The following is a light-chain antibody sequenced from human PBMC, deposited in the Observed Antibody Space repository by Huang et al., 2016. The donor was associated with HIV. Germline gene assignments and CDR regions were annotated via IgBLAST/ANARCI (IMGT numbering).Light chain of an antibody. V-gene: IGKV2-28*01. CDR3: MQTLKTPPYT. Sequence: DVVMTQSPLSLPVNPGEPASISCRSSQSLLHSNVDNYLNWYMQKPGQSPQLLIYLTSKRASVVPDRCNGSGSDTDFTLKINRVEAADVGVYYCMQTLKTPPYTFGQGTKLEIK. CDR1: QSLLHSNVDNY. J-gene: IGKJ2*01. CDR2: LTS.